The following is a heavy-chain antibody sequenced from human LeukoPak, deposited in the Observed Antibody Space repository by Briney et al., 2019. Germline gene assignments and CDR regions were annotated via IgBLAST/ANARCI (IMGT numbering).Heavy chain of an antibody. J-gene: IGHJ4*02. CDR1: GFTFSRYA. V-gene: IGHV3-66*01. D-gene: IGHD5-18*01. CDR2: IYSGGST. CDR3: ARDRLDGQGYSYGYDY. Sequence: GGSLRLSCAASGFTFSRYAMSWVRQAPGKGLEWVSVIYSGGSTYYADSVKGRFTISRDNSKNTLYLQMNSLRAEDTAVYYCARDRLDGQGYSYGYDYWGQGTLVTVSS.